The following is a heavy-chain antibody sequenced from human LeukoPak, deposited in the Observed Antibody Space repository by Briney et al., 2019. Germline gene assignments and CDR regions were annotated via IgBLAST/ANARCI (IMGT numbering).Heavy chain of an antibody. J-gene: IGHJ4*02. V-gene: IGHV3-30*02. CDR2: IRYDGSNK. D-gene: IGHD3-22*01. CDR3: AGGYGSC. CDR1: GFTFSSYG. Sequence: GGSLRLSCAASGFTFSSYGMHWVRQAPGKGLEWVAFIRYDGSNKYYADSVKGRFTISRDNSKNALYLQMNILRAEDTAVYYCAGGYGSCWGQGTLVTVSS.